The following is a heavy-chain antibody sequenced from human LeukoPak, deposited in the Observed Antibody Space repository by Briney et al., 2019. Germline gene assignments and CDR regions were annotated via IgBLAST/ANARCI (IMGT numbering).Heavy chain of an antibody. CDR1: GGSITNSSW. Sequence: SETLSLTCVVSGGSITNSSWWNWVRQHPGKGLVWIGYIYYSGSTYYNPSLKSRVTISVDTSKNQFSLKLSSVTAADTAVYYCARDVGYCSSTSCYPGGWFDPWGQGTLVTVSS. CDR3: ARDVGYCSSTSCYPGGWFDP. V-gene: IGHV4-31*11. J-gene: IGHJ5*02. CDR2: IYYSGST. D-gene: IGHD2-2*01.